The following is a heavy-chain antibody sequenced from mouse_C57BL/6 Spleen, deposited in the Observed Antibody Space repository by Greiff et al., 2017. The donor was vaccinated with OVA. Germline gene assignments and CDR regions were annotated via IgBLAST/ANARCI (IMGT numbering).Heavy chain of an antibody. CDR1: GYTFTSYW. Sequence: QVQLQQSGTELVKPGASVKLSCKASGYTFTSYWMHWVKQRPGQGLEWIGNINPSNGGTNYNEKFKSKATLTVDKSSSTAYMQLSSLTSEDSAVYYCARGSSPRFNYYGSSYAMDYWGQGTSVTVSS. J-gene: IGHJ4*01. CDR3: ARGSSPRFNYYGSSYAMDY. CDR2: INPSNGGT. D-gene: IGHD1-1*01. V-gene: IGHV1-53*01.